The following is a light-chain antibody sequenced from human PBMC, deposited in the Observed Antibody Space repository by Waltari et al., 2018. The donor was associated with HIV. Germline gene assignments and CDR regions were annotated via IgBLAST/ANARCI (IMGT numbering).Light chain of an antibody. Sequence: EIVLTQSPGTLSLSPGDRATLSCRASQSVSSSYLAWYQQKPGQAPRLLIYGASSRATGIPDRFSGSGSVTDFTLTISRLEPEDFAVYYCQQYGSSPPFTFGPGTKVDIK. V-gene: IGKV3-20*01. CDR2: GAS. CDR1: QSVSSSY. CDR3: QQYGSSPPFT. J-gene: IGKJ3*01.